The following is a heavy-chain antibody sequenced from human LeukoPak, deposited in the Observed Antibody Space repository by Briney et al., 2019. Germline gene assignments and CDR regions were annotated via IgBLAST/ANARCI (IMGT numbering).Heavy chain of an antibody. D-gene: IGHD5-12*01. V-gene: IGHV3-33*06. CDR1: GFTFSSYD. CDR2: IWYDGIYK. Sequence: GGSLRLSCAASGFTFSSYDMHWVRQTPGKGLDWVAVIWYDGIYKDYVDSVKGRFTISRDSSKNTVFLQMNSLRAEDTAVYYCANSGYHGYFDYWGQGTLVTVSS. J-gene: IGHJ4*02. CDR3: ANSGYHGYFDY.